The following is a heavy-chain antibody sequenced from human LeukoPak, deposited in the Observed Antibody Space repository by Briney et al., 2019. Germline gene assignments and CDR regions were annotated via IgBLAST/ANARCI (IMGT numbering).Heavy chain of an antibody. V-gene: IGHV4-39*01. D-gene: IGHD6-19*01. CDR3: ARQVVAVAGTGYFDY. CDR2: IYYSGST. CDR1: GGSIRSSSYY. J-gene: IGHJ4*02. Sequence: MSSETLSLTCTVSGGSIRSSSYYWGWIRQPPGKGLEWIGSIYYSGSTYYNASLKSRGTISVDTSKNQFSLKLNSVTAADTAVYFCARQVVAVAGTGYFDYWGQRTLVTVSS.